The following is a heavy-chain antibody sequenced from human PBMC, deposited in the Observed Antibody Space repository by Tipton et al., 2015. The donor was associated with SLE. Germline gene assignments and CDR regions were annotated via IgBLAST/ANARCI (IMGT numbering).Heavy chain of an antibody. CDR3: ARGPYYYMYV. CDR2: IYYSGST. Sequence: TLSLTCTVSNGSISSSPYYWGWIRQSPGKGLEWVGSIYYSGSTYYNPSLKSRVTISVDTSRNQCSLNLTSVTAADTAVYYCARGPYYYMYVWGKGTTVTVSS. J-gene: IGHJ6*03. CDR1: NGSISSSPYY. V-gene: IGHV4-39*07.